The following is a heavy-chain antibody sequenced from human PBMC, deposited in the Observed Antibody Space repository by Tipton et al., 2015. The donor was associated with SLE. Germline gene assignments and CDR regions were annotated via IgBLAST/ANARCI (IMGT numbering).Heavy chain of an antibody. CDR1: GFTFSSYS. J-gene: IGHJ6*02. CDR2: ISSSSSYI. D-gene: IGHD4-23*01. V-gene: IGHV3-21*03. Sequence: GSLRLSCAASGFTFSSYSMNWVRQAPGKGLEWVSSISSSSSYIYYADSVKGRFTISRDNAKNSLYLKMNSLRAEDTAVYYCAKEGPSVGGMNIWGQGTAVTVSS. CDR3: AKEGPSVGGMNI.